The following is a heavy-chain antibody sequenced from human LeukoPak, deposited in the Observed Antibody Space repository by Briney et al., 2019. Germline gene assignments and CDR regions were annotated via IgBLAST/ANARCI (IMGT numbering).Heavy chain of an antibody. CDR3: ARDGDYYDSSGYYYHNWFDP. J-gene: IGHJ5*02. D-gene: IGHD3-22*01. CDR1: GGSLSSYY. Sequence: SETLSLTCTVSGGSLSSYYWSWIRQPPGKGLEWIGYIYYSGSTNYNPSLKSRVTISVDTSKNQFSLKLSSVTAADTAVYYCARDGDYYDSSGYYYHNWFDPWGQGTLVTVSS. CDR2: IYYSGST. V-gene: IGHV4-59*01.